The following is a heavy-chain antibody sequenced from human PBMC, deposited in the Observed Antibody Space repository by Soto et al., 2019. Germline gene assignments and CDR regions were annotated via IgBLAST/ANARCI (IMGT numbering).Heavy chain of an antibody. J-gene: IGHJ4*02. CDR3: ARVIRSSGWYWIDY. V-gene: IGHV3-48*03. CDR1: GFIFSSYE. CDR2: ISSSATTI. Sequence: GGSLRLSCSASGFIFSSYEMNWVRQAPGKGLEWVSYISSSATTIYYADSVKGRFTISRDNAKNSLYLHMNSLRAEDTAVYYCARVIRSSGWYWIDYWGQGTLVTVSS. D-gene: IGHD6-19*01.